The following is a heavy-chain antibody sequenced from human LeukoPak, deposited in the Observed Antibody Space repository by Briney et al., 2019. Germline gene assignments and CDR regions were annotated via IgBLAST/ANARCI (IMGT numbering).Heavy chain of an antibody. CDR3: ARVSQYYDSSGSRYYYYYMDV. CDR2: IIPIFGTA. D-gene: IGHD3-22*01. V-gene: IGHV1-69*13. CDR1: GGTFSSYA. J-gene: IGHJ6*03. Sequence: SVKVSCKASGGTFSSYAISWVRQAPGQGLEWMGGIIPIFGTANYAQKFQGRVTITADESTSTAYMELSSLRSEDTAVYYCARVSQYYDSSGSRYYYYYMDVWGKGTTVTVSS.